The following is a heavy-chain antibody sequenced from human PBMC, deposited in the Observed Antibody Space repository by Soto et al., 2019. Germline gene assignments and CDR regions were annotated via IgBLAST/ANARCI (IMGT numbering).Heavy chain of an antibody. J-gene: IGHJ4*02. D-gene: IGHD2-2*01. CDR1: GYTFTSYY. Sequence: GASVKVSCKASGYTFTSYYMHWVRQAPGQGLEWMGIINPSGGSTSYAQKLQGRVTMTRDTSTSTVYMELSSLRSEDTAVYYCASFVVVPAAMSYWGQGTLVTVSS. CDR2: INPSGGST. V-gene: IGHV1-46*03. CDR3: ASFVVVPAAMSY.